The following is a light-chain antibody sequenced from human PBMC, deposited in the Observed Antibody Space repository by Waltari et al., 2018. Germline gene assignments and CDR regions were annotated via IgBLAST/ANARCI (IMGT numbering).Light chain of an antibody. CDR1: SSDVGGYHF. J-gene: IGLJ2*01. CDR2: DVT. V-gene: IGLV2-11*01. CDR3: CSYAGSYTL. Sequence: QSALTQPRSVSGSPGQTVTISCTGTSSDVGGYHFVSWYQQYPDKAPKLMIYDVTKRPSGVPDRFSGSKSGDTASLTISGLQAEDEADYYCCSYAGSYTLFGGGTKLTVL.